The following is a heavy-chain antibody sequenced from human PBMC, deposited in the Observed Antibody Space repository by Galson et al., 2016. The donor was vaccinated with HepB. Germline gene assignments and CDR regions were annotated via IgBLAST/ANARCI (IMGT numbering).Heavy chain of an antibody. J-gene: IGHJ5*02. CDR3: AKGGPGIAVPADL. V-gene: IGHV3-30*18. CDR1: GLIFSNHA. D-gene: IGHD6-19*01. CDR2: TSHDGSNE. Sequence: LRLSCAASGLIFSNHAMHWVRQAPGQGLEWVAVTSHDGSNEYYADSVKGRFAISRDNPKNALYLQMNRLTAGDTAVYYCAKGGPGIAVPADLWGQGILVTVSS.